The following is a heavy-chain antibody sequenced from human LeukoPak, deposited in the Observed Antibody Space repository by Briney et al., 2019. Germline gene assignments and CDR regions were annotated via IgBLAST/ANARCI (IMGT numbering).Heavy chain of an antibody. D-gene: IGHD3-10*01. CDR1: GVYFHSSGFF. CDR2: LFYSGNY. J-gene: IGHJ4*02. Sequence: ASETLSLPCSVSGVYFHSSGFFWGWLPPPPGKGRVWCGPLFYSGNYYYNPSLKSRITISADTSKNQFSLELRFVTGADTAVYYCARLGASLEWDSGSFPDYWGQGTLVTVS. V-gene: IGHV4-39*01. CDR3: ARLGASLEWDSGSFPDY.